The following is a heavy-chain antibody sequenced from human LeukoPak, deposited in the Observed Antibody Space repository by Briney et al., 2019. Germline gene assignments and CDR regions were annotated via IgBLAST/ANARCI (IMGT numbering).Heavy chain of an antibody. D-gene: IGHD2-8*01. CDR1: GYTFTGYY. V-gene: IGHV1-2*02. CDR3: ARPSLRYCTNGVCYALDY. Sequence: ASVKVSCKASGYTFTGYYMHWVRQAPGQGLEWMGWINPNSGGTNYAQKFQGRVTMTRDTSISTAYMELSRLRSDDTAVYYCARPSLRYCTNGVCYALDYWGQGTLVTVSS. CDR2: INPNSGGT. J-gene: IGHJ4*02.